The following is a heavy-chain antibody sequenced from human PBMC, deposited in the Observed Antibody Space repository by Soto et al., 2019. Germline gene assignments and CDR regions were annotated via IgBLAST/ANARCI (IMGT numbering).Heavy chain of an antibody. J-gene: IGHJ4*02. V-gene: IGHV3-23*01. Sequence: EVQLLESGGGFIQPGGSLRLSCAASGFTFSSYGMSWVRQAPGKGLEWVSSISGDCSGTYYADSVKGRFAISRDNSKSTLSLQMNSLGAEDTAIYYCAKIVDNGGINYWGRGTRVTVSS. CDR1: GFTFSSYG. CDR2: ISGDCSGT. CDR3: AKIVDNGGINY. D-gene: IGHD1-26*01.